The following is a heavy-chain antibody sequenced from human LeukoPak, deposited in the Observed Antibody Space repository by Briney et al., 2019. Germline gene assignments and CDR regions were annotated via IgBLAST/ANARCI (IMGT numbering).Heavy chain of an antibody. V-gene: IGHV1-69*05. CDR3: ATGYDNTFDY. D-gene: IGHD3-9*01. CDR1: GGTFSSYA. J-gene: IGHJ4*02. Sequence: SVKVSCKASGGTFSSYAISWVRQAPGQGLEWMGGIIPIFGTANYAQKFQGRVTITTDESTSTAYMELSSLRSGDTAVYYCATGYDNTFDYWGQGTLVTVSS. CDR2: IIPIFGTA.